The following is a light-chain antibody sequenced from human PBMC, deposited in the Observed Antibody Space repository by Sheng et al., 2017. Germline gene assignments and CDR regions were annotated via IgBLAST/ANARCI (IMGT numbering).Light chain of an antibody. CDR1: QSILXYSNNKNY. V-gene: IGKV4-1*01. J-gene: IGKJ5*01. CDR3: QQYYSSPPIT. Sequence: DIVMTQSPDSLAVSLGERATINCKSSQSILXYSNNKNYLAWYQQKPGQPPRLLISWASTRESGVPDRFSGSGSGTDFTLTISSLQAEDVAVYYCQQYYSSPPITFGQGTRLEIK. CDR2: WAS.